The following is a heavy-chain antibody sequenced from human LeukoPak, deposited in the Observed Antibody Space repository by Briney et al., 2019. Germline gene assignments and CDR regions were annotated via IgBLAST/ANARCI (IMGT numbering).Heavy chain of an antibody. CDR3: AKGSLGSWYYFDY. CDR1: GFTFGSSA. CDR2: FSRSGPDT. J-gene: IGHJ4*02. D-gene: IGHD6-13*01. V-gene: IGHV3-23*01. Sequence: GGSLRLSCAASGFTFGSSAMSWVRQAPGKGTEWVSTFSRSGPDTYYADSVKGRFTIFRDNSKNTLYLQMNSLRAEDTAVYYCAKGSLGSWYYFDYWGQGTLVTVSS.